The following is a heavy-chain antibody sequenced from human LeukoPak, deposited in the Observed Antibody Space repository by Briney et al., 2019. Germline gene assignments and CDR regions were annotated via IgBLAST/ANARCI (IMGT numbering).Heavy chain of an antibody. V-gene: IGHV4-39*06. CDR1: GGSISSSRYY. D-gene: IGHD3-22*01. CDR2: ICYSGRT. Sequence: SETLSLTCTVSGGSISSSRYYWGWIRQPPGKGLEWIGSICYSGRTNYNPSLESRVTISVDTSKNQSALKLSSVTAADTAVYYCARGRRVYYYDSSGYLDYWGQGTLVTVSS. J-gene: IGHJ4*02. CDR3: ARGRRVYYYDSSGYLDY.